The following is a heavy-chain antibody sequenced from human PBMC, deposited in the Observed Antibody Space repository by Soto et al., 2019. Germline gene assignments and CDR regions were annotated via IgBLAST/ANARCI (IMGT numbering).Heavy chain of an antibody. D-gene: IGHD6-13*01. Sequence: GGSLRLSCAASGFTFSSYSMNWVRQAPGKGLEWVSYISSSSSTIYYADSVKGRFTISRDNAKNSLYLQMNSLRAEDTAVYYCARDQGSSSPNDAFDIWGQGTMVTVSS. CDR2: ISSSSSTI. CDR1: GFTFSSYS. J-gene: IGHJ3*02. V-gene: IGHV3-48*04. CDR3: ARDQGSSSPNDAFDI.